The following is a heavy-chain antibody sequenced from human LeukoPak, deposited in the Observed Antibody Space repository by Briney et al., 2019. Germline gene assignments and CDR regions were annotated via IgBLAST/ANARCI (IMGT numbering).Heavy chain of an antibody. J-gene: IGHJ4*02. CDR1: GFSFSSDV. CDR3: ARRRDYNFDY. V-gene: IGHV3-33*01. D-gene: IGHD4-11*01. Sequence: QPGGSLRLSCAASGFSFSSDVMHWVRQAPGKGLEWVAVIWYDGSNKYYGDSVKGRFTISRDNSKNTLYLQMNSLRAEDTAVYYCARRRDYNFDYWGQGTLVTVSS. CDR2: IWYDGSNK.